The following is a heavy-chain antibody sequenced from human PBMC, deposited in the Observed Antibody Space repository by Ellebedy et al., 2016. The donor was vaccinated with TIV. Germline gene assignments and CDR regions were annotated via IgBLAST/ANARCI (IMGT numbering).Heavy chain of an antibody. V-gene: IGHV1-3*01. Sequence: AASVKVSCKTSGYTFTTFAIHWVRQAPGQSPEWMGWINVADANTKYEQKFQGRVTFTRDTSANTVYMHFNSLRPEYSGVYYCARDALCYCSGGSCTNSWFDPWGQGTLVTVSS. J-gene: IGHJ5*02. CDR1: GYTFTTFA. CDR3: ARDALCYCSGGSCTNSWFDP. D-gene: IGHD2-15*01. CDR2: INVADANT.